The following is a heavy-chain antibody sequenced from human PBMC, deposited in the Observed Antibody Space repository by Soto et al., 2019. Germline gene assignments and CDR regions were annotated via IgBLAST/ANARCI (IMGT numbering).Heavy chain of an antibody. Sequence: GGSLRLSCAASGFSLSHYGMHWVRQAPGKGLEWVAVISYGGSSKYHADSVKGRFTISRDNSKNTLHLQMNSLRAEDTAVYYCSKDRRGGRAVLDSWGQGTPVTVPQ. J-gene: IGHJ4*02. CDR3: SKDRRGGRAVLDS. CDR1: GFSLSHYG. V-gene: IGHV3-30*18. D-gene: IGHD2-8*01. CDR2: ISYGGSSK.